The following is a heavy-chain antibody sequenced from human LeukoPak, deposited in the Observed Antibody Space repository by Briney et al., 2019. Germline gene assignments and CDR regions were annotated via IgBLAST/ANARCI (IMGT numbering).Heavy chain of an antibody. J-gene: IGHJ5*02. CDR3: ARGPASDYNWFDP. CDR1: GYTFSTYS. Sequence: ASVKVSCKDSGYTFSTYSISWVRQAPGQGLEWMGWISAYTGHTNYAQNLQGRVTMTTDTSTSTAYMELRSLRSDDTAVYYCARGPASDYNWFDPWGQGTLVTVSS. V-gene: IGHV1-18*01. CDR2: ISAYTGHT. D-gene: IGHD2-21*02.